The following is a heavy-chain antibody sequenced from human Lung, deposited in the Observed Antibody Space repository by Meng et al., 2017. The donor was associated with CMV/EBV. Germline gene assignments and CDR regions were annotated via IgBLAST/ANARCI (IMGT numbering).Heavy chain of an antibody. CDR3: ATDDLFTGPDY. V-gene: IGHV3-23*01. CDR2: VGGNGRNT. CDR1: GFTFRNYA. Sequence: GESXKISCAASGFTFRNYAMSWVRQTPGMGREWVSLVGGNGRNTDYAASVTGRFTISRDNSKSTLYLQINSLRAEDTAIYYCATDDLFTGPDYWGQGTLVTVSS. D-gene: IGHD3-9*01. J-gene: IGHJ4*02.